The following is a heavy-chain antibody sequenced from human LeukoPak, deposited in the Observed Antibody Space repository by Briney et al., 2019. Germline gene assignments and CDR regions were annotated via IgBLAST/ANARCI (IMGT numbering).Heavy chain of an antibody. CDR3: ARRAGAYSHPYDY. D-gene: IGHD4/OR15-4a*01. Sequence: PGGTLRLSCVASGFTFDDYTMHWVRQAPGKGLEWVSLISWDGGSTHYSDSVKGRFTISRDNSKNTLYLQMNSLRAEDTAVYYCARRAGAYSHPYDYWGQGTLVTVS. J-gene: IGHJ4*02. CDR1: GFTFDDYT. CDR2: ISWDGGST. V-gene: IGHV3-43*01.